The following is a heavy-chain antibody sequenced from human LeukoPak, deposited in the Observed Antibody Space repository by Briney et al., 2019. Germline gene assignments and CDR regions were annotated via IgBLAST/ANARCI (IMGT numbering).Heavy chain of an antibody. V-gene: IGHV3-30-3*01. CDR2: ISYDGSNK. CDR3: ARGQVGPFGDYGLVDY. CDR1: GLTFSAYA. Sequence: GGSLRLSCAASGLTFSAYAMHWVRQAPGKGLEWVAVISYDGSNKYYADSVKGRFTIFRDNSKNTVHLQMNGLKSEDTAAYYCARGQVGPFGDYGLVDYWGQGTPVIVSS. J-gene: IGHJ4*02. D-gene: IGHD4-17*01.